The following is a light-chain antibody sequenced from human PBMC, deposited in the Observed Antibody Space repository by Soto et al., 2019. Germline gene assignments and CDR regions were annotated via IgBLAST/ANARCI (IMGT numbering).Light chain of an antibody. Sequence: EIVLTHSPGTLSLSPGERATLSFSSSQSVSSSYLAWYQQKPGQAPRLLIYGASSRAAGIPDRFSGSGSGTDFTLTISRLEPEDFAVYYCQQYGSSPSTFGQGTKVDI. J-gene: IGKJ1*01. CDR2: GAS. CDR1: QSVSSSY. CDR3: QQYGSSPST. V-gene: IGKV3-20*01.